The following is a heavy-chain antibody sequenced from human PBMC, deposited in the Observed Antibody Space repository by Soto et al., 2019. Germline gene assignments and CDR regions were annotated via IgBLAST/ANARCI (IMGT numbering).Heavy chain of an antibody. CDR1: GFTFSSYS. CDR2: FRSGGDDGTT. V-gene: IGHV3-23*01. CDR3: AKKVNSGPGSQYFDS. J-gene: IGHJ4*02. D-gene: IGHD3-10*01. Sequence: PGGSLRLSCAASGFTFSSYSMSWVRQAPGKGLEWVSGFRSGGDDGTTHYADSVKGRFTISRDNSKNTLFLQMDSLRAEDTAIYYCAKKVNSGPGSQYFDSWGQGTLVTVSS.